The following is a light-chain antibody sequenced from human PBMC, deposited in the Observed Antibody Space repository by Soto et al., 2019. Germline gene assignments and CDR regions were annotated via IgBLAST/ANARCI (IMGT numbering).Light chain of an antibody. J-gene: IGKJ1*01. V-gene: IGKV3-20*01. CDR2: GAS. CDR1: QSVTSTY. CDR3: QQYAYPPWT. Sequence: DTVLTQSPGTLSLSPGERATLSCRASQSVTSTYLAWYPQKPGQAPRLLVYGASTRATGIPDRFSGGGSGTNFTLTSSRLEPEDCAVYYCQQYAYPPWTCGHGTKVEV.